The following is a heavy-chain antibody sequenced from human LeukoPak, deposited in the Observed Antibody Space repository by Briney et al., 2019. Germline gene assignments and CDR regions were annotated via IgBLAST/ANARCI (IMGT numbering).Heavy chain of an antibody. CDR2: ISGSGGST. CDR1: GFTFSSYA. CDR3: AKGTYYYDSSGYYSVRVIDY. J-gene: IGHJ4*02. D-gene: IGHD3-22*01. V-gene: IGHV3-23*01. Sequence: GSLRLSCAASGFTFSSYAMSWVRQAPGKGLEWVSAISGSGGSTYYADSVKGRFTISRDNSKNTLYLQMNSLRAEDTAVYYCAKGTYYYDSSGYYSVRVIDYWGQGTLVTVSS.